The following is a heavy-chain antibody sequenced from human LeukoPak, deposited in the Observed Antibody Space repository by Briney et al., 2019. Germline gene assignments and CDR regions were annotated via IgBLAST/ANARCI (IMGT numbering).Heavy chain of an antibody. CDR2: ISGRGDNT. J-gene: IGHJ4*02. Sequence: PGGSLRLSCAASGFTFSSHAMSWVRQAPGKGLEWVSVISGRGDNTYYADSVKGRFTISRDNSKNTLYLQMNSLRAEDTAVYYCAWGGSGYYAYWGQGTLVTVSS. CDR1: GFTFSSHA. D-gene: IGHD3-3*01. V-gene: IGHV3-23*01. CDR3: AWGGSGYYAY.